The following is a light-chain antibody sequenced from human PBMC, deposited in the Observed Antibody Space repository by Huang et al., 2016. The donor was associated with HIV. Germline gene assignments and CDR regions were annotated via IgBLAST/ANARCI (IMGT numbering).Light chain of an antibody. CDR3: QQYNNWPRT. V-gene: IGKV3-15*01. CDR2: AAS. J-gene: IGKJ1*01. Sequence: EIVMMQSPATLSVSPGERATLACRASQSVSSNLAWYQQKPGQSPRLLLYAASTRATGIPAKFSGSGFGKEFTLTISSLQSEDFAVYYCQQYNNWPRTFGQGTKVEIK. CDR1: QSVSSN.